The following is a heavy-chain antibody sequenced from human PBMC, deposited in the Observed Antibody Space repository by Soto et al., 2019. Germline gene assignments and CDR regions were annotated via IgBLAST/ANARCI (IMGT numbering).Heavy chain of an antibody. CDR3: ARDVGLQHDTGYYDFWSGKNNWFDP. CDR2: ISYSGST. V-gene: IGHV4-59*11. Sequence: PSETLSLTCTVPGGSISGHYWSWIRQPPGKGLQYIGYISYSGSTNYNPSLKSRVTISVDTSNNQLSLRLSSVTAADTAVYYCARDVGLQHDTGYYDFWSGKNNWFDPWGQGTLVTVSS. D-gene: IGHD3-3*01. J-gene: IGHJ5*02. CDR1: GGSISGHY.